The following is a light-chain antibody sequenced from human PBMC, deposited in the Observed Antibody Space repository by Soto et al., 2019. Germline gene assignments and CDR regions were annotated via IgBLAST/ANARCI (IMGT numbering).Light chain of an antibody. CDR3: SSYTDSSNYV. CDR2: EVK. V-gene: IGLV2-14*01. CDR1: SSDVGAYHY. Sequence: QSVLTQPASVSGSPGQAITVSCTGTSSDVGAYHYVSWYQHHPGKAPKLIIYEVKNRPSGVSNRFSGSRSGNTASLTISGLQAEDEADYYCSSYTDSSNYVFGTGTKVTVL. J-gene: IGLJ1*01.